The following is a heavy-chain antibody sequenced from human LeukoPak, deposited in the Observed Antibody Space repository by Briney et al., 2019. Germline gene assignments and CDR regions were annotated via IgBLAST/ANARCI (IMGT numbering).Heavy chain of an antibody. Sequence: SETLSLTCAVSGGSISSSNWWSWVRQPPGKGLEWIGYIYYTGSTNYNPSLKSRVTISVDTSKNQFSLKLSSVTAADTAVYYCARDSGLDVWGQGTTVTVSS. CDR1: GGSISSSNW. CDR2: IYYTGST. D-gene: IGHD3-10*01. V-gene: IGHV4-4*02. J-gene: IGHJ6*02. CDR3: ARDSGLDV.